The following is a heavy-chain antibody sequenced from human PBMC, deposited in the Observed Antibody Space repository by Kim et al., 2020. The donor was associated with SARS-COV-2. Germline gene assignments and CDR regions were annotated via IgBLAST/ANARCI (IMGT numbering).Heavy chain of an antibody. CDR3: ARGPYYDILTGYYKGKHYYYYYGMDV. CDR1: GYTFTSYG. D-gene: IGHD3-9*01. CDR2: ISAYNGNT. Sequence: ASVKVSCKASGYTFTSYGISWVRQAPGQGLEWMGWISAYNGNTNYAQKLQGRVTMTTDTSTSTAYMELRSLRSDDTAVYYCARGPYYDILTGYYKGKHYYYYYGMDVWGQGTTVTVSS. J-gene: IGHJ6*02. V-gene: IGHV1-18*01.